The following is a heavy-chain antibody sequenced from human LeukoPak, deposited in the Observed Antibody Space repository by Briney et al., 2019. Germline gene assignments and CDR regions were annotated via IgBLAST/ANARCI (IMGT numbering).Heavy chain of an antibody. CDR1: GFTFSSYG. J-gene: IGHJ4*02. Sequence: GGSLRLSCAASGFTFSSYGMPWVRQAPGKGLEWVAVISYDGSNKYYADSVKGRFTISRDNSKNTLYLQMNSLRAEDTAVYYCAKEARYYDSSGYIPDYWGQGTLVTVSS. CDR2: ISYDGSNK. D-gene: IGHD3-22*01. CDR3: AKEARYYDSSGYIPDY. V-gene: IGHV3-30*18.